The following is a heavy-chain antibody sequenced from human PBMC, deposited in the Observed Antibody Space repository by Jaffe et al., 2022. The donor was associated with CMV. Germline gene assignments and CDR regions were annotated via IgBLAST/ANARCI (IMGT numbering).Heavy chain of an antibody. Sequence: QVQLQESGPGLVKPSETLSLTCTVSGGSISSYYWSWIRQPPGKGLEWIGYIYYSGSTNYNPSLKSRVTISVDTSKNQFSLKLSSVTAADTAVYYCARRIGYGDENYYMDVWGKGTTVTVSS. J-gene: IGHJ6*03. CDR2: IYYSGST. V-gene: IGHV4-59*08. D-gene: IGHD4-17*01. CDR3: ARRIGYGDENYYMDV. CDR1: GGSISSYY.